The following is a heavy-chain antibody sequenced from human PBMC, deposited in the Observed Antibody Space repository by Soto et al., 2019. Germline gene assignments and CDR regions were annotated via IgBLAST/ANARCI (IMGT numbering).Heavy chain of an antibody. CDR3: AMRDYYGSGSYYHYYYYGMDV. V-gene: IGHV1-69*06. D-gene: IGHD3-10*01. Sequence: SVKVSCKASGGTFSSYAISWVRQAPGQGLEWMGGIIPIFGTANYAQKFQGRVTITADKSTSTAYMELSSLRSEDTAVCYCAMRDYYGSGSYYHYYYYGMDVWGQGTTVTVSS. J-gene: IGHJ6*02. CDR2: IIPIFGTA. CDR1: GGTFSSYA.